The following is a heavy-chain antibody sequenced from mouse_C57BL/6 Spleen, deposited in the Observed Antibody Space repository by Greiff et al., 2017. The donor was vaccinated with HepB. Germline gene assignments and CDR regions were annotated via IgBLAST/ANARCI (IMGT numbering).Heavy chain of an antibody. Sequence: ESGPGLVKPSQSLSLTCSVTGYSITSGYYWNWIRQFPGNKLEWMGYISYDGSNNYNPSLKNRISITRDTSKNQFFLKLNSVTTEDTATYDFARSSYDYDVSAYWGQGTLVTVSA. D-gene: IGHD2-4*01. J-gene: IGHJ3*01. CDR1: GYSITSGYY. CDR3: ARSSYDYDVSAY. CDR2: ISYDGSN. V-gene: IGHV3-6*01.